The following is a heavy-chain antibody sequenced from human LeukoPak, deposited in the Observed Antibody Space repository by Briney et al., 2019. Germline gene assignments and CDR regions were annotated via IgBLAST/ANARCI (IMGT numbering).Heavy chain of an antibody. J-gene: IGHJ4*02. Sequence: SVKVSCKASGGTFSSYAISWVRQAPGQGLEWMGGIIPIFGTANYAQKFQGRVTITADESTSTAYMELSSLRSEDTAVYYCASPGGYSYGPTTFDYWGQGTLVTVSS. CDR2: IIPIFGTA. V-gene: IGHV1-69*13. CDR1: GGTFSSYA. D-gene: IGHD5-18*01. CDR3: ASPGGYSYGPTTFDY.